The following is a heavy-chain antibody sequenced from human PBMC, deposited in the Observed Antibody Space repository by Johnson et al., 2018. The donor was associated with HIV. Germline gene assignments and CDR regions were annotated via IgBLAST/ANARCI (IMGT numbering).Heavy chain of an antibody. CDR3: TTEGDAFDI. J-gene: IGHJ3*02. Sequence: VQLVESGGGLVKPGTSLRLSCAASGFTFNDAWMNWVRQAPGKGLEWVGRINSKTDGGTTDYAAPVKGRFTISRDDSRNMLSLQMNSLKTEDTAVYYCTTEGDAFDIWGQGTMVTVSS. CDR2: INSKTDGGTT. CDR1: GFTFNDAW. V-gene: IGHV3-15*01.